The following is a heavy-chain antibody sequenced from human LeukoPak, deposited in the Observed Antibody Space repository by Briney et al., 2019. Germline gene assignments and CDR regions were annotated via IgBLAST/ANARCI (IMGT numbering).Heavy chain of an antibody. Sequence: SETLSLTCTVSGGSISSYYWSWIRQPPGKGLEWIGYIYYSGSTNYNPSLTSRVTISLDTSKNQFSLKLSSVTAADTAVYYCARRRGNFWSDYYAFDYWGLGTLVTVSS. CDR1: GGSISSYY. CDR2: IYYSGST. J-gene: IGHJ4*02. D-gene: IGHD3-3*01. CDR3: ARRRGNFWSDYYAFDY. V-gene: IGHV4-59*08.